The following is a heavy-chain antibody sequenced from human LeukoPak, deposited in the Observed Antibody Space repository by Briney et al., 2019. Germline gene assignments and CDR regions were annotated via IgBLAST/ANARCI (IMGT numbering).Heavy chain of an antibody. D-gene: IGHD6-19*01. J-gene: IGHJ4*02. Sequence: SETLSLTCTVSGYSISSGYYWGWIRQPPGQGLEWIGSIYHSGSTYYNPSLKSRVTISVDTSKNQFSLKLSSVTAADTAVYYCARWGRRSSGLKEVAGDYFDYWGQGTLVTVSS. CDR3: ARWGRRSSGLKEVAGDYFDY. V-gene: IGHV4-38-2*02. CDR2: IYHSGST. CDR1: GYSISSGYY.